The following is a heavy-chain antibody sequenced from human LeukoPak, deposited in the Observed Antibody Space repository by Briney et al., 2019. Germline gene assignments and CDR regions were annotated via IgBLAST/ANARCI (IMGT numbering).Heavy chain of an antibody. V-gene: IGHV1-46*01. CDR2: INPSGGST. Sequence: ASVKVSCKASGYTSTSYYMHWVRQAPGQGLEWMGIINPSGGSTSYAQKFQGRVTMTRDTSTSTVYMELSSLRSEDTAVYYCARVPPGYYFDYWGQGTLDTVSS. CDR1: GYTSTSYY. CDR3: ARVPPGYYFDY. J-gene: IGHJ4*02.